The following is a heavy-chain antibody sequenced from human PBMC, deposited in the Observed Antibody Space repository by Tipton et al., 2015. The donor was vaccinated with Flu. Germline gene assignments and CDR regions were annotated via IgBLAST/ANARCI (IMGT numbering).Heavy chain of an antibody. J-gene: IGHJ6*02. V-gene: IGHV3-33*03. CDR3: AKWGASYYYDSSGHYGMDV. CDR2: IWYDGSNK. D-gene: IGHD3-22*01. Sequence: SGFTFSSYGMHWVRQAPGKGLEWVAVIWYDGSNKYYADSVKGRFTISRDNAKSSLYLQMNSLRAEDTALYYCAKWGASYYYDSSGHYGMDVWGQGTTVTVSS. CDR1: GFTFSSYG.